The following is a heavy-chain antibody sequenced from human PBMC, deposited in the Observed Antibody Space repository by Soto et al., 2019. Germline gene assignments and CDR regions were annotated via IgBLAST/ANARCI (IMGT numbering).Heavy chain of an antibody. D-gene: IGHD6-19*01. V-gene: IGHV3-48*01. J-gene: IGHJ5*02. Sequence: GGSLRLSCAASGFTFSSYSMNWVRQAPGKGLEWVSYISSSSSTIYYADSVKGRFTISRDNAKNSLYLQMNSLRAENTAVYYCARQAVADLRAFDPWGQGTLVTVS. CDR2: ISSSSSTI. CDR1: GFTFSSYS. CDR3: ARQAVADLRAFDP.